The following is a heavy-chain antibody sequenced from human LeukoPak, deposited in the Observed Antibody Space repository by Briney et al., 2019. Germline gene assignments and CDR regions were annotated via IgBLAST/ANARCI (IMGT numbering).Heavy chain of an antibody. V-gene: IGHV6-1*01. CDR1: GDSVSSNSAA. CDR3: ARVIFSRRGLHYYYGSGSYLGFDY. Sequence: SQTLSLTCAISGDSVSSNSAAWNWIRQSPSRGLEWLGRTYYRSKWYNDYAVSVKSRITINPDTSKNQFSLQLNSVTPEDTAVYYCARVIFSRRGLHYYYGSGSYLGFDYWGQGTLVTVSS. D-gene: IGHD3-10*01. J-gene: IGHJ4*02. CDR2: TYYRSKWYN.